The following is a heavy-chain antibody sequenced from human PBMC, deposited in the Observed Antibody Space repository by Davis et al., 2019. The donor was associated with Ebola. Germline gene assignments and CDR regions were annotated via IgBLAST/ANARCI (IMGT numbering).Heavy chain of an antibody. Sequence: PGGSLRLSCAASGFTFSSYAMSWVRQAPGKGLEWVSVISGSGGSTYYADSVKGRFTISRDNSKNTLYLQMNSLRAEDTAVYYCATDQFDGSGKKRYYYGMDVWGQGTTVTVSS. V-gene: IGHV3-23*01. CDR2: ISGSGGST. CDR3: ATDQFDGSGKKRYYYGMDV. CDR1: GFTFSSYA. J-gene: IGHJ6*02. D-gene: IGHD3-10*01.